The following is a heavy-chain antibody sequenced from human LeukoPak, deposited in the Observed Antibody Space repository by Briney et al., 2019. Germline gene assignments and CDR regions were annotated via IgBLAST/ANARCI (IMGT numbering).Heavy chain of an antibody. V-gene: IGHV1-46*01. CDR2: INPSGGST. J-gene: IGHJ4*02. CDR1: GYTFTSYY. Sequence: GASVKVSCKASGYTFTSYYMHWVRQAPGQGLEWMGMINPSGGSTSYAQKFQGRVTMTRDTSTSTVYMELSSLRSEDTAVYYCARVSYYDSSGYYHFDYWGQGTLVTVSS. CDR3: ARVSYYDSSGYYHFDY. D-gene: IGHD3-22*01.